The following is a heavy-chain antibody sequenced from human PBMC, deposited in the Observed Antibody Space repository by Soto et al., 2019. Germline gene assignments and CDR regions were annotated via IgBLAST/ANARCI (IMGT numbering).Heavy chain of an antibody. V-gene: IGHV3-23*01. J-gene: IGHJ4*02. CDR3: AKCSPRYSSGLKAYYFDH. D-gene: IGHD6-19*01. CDR1: EFTFSSYA. CDR2: ISGSGSSS. Sequence: GGSLRLSCAASEFTFSSYAMSWVRQAPGKGLEWVSAISGSGSSSYYADSVKGRSTISRDNSKNTLYLQMNSLRAEDTAVYYCAKCSPRYSSGLKAYYFDHWGQGTLVTVSS.